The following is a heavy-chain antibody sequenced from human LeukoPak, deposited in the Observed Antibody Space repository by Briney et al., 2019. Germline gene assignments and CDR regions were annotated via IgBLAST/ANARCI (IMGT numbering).Heavy chain of an antibody. CDR2: IWHDGGNK. Sequence: QPGRSLRLSCAASGFSFSSFAMHWVRQAPGEGLEWVSVIWHDGGNKFYADSVQGRFTISRDNSKNTLYLQMNSLRAEDTAVYYCVRDGGSGGWNGYLYWGQGTLVTVSS. D-gene: IGHD3-3*01. CDR3: VRDGGSGGWNGYLY. J-gene: IGHJ4*02. V-gene: IGHV3-33*01. CDR1: GFSFSSFA.